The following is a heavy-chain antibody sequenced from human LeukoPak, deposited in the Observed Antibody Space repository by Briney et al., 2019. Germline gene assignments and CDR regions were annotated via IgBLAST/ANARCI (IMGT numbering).Heavy chain of an antibody. Sequence: PSQTLSLTCTVSGGSISSGDYYWSWIRQPPGKGLEWIGYIYYSGSTYYNPSLKSRVTISVDTSKNQFSLKLSSVTAADTAVYYCARDGAVGYCSSTSCYGIDYWGQGTLVTVSS. J-gene: IGHJ4*02. CDR2: IYYSGST. V-gene: IGHV4-30-4*01. CDR3: ARDGAVGYCSSTSCYGIDY. CDR1: GGSISSGDYY. D-gene: IGHD2-2*01.